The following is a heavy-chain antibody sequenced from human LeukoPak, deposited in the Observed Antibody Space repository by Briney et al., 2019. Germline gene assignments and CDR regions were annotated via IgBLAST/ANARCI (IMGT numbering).Heavy chain of an antibody. CDR3: ANQDSSHY. CDR2: IRYSESA. Sequence: PSETLSLTCTVSGDSFSSNNYYWGWLRQPPGRGLEWIASIRYSESAYYSPSLKSRATISVDSSKNQFSLRLRSMTATDTAVYYCANQDSSHYWGQGTLVTVSS. J-gene: IGHJ4*02. CDR1: GDSFSSNNYY. D-gene: IGHD3-22*01. V-gene: IGHV4-39*01.